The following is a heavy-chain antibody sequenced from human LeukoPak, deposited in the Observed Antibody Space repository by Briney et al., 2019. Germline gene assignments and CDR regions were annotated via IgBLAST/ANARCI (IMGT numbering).Heavy chain of an antibody. J-gene: IGHJ3*02. CDR2: IYYSGST. Sequence: SETLSLTCTVSGGSISSYYWSWIRQPPGKGLEWIAYIYYSGSTSYNPSLKSRVTISVDTSKYQFSLKLSSVTAADTAVYYCARATITMTSSYAFDIWGQGTMVTVSS. D-gene: IGHD3-22*01. V-gene: IGHV4-59*01. CDR1: GGSISSYY. CDR3: ARATITMTSSYAFDI.